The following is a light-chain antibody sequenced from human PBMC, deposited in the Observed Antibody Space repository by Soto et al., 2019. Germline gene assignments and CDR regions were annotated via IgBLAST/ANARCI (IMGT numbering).Light chain of an antibody. V-gene: IGKV1-6*01. CDR1: QGIRND. J-gene: IGKJ1*01. Sequence: AIQMTQSPSSLSASVGDRVTITCRASQGIRNDLGWYQQRPGKAHKLLIFATSSLQSGVPSRFSGSGSGTDFTLTISSLQPEDFATYYCFQDYNYPRTFGQGTKVEI. CDR2: ATS. CDR3: FQDYNYPRT.